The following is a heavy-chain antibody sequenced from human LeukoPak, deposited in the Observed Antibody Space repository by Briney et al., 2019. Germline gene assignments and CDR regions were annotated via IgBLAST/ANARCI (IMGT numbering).Heavy chain of an antibody. CDR2: IISIFGTA. J-gene: IGHJ4*02. V-gene: IGHV1-69*05. Sequence: GSSVKVSCKASGGTFSSYAISWVRQAAGRGLEWMGRIISIFGTANYAQKFQGRVTITTDESTSTAYMELSSLGSEDTAVCYCASYRQWDRDLGGQETRVSVSS. D-gene: IGHD1-26*01. CDR1: GGTFSSYA. CDR3: ASYRQWDRDL.